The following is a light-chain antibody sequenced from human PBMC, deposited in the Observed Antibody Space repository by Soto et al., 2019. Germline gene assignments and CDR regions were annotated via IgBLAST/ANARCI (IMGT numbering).Light chain of an antibody. CDR2: DVS. Sequence: QSALTQPASVSGSPGQSITISCTGTSSDVAAYNYVSWYQQHPGKAPKLMVYDVSNRPSGVSNRFSGSKSGNTASLTISGLEAEGEAGYYWSSDTSGGNYLFGTETKVTVL. CDR1: SSDVAAYNY. J-gene: IGLJ1*01. CDR3: SSDTSGGNYL. V-gene: IGLV2-14*03.